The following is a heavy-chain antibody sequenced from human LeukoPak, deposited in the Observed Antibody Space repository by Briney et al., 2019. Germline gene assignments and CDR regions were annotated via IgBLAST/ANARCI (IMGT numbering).Heavy chain of an antibody. CDR1: GGSFSGYY. Sequence: SETLSLTCAVYGGSFSGYYWSWIRQPPGKGLEWIGEINHSGSTNYNPSLKSRVAISVDTSKNQFSLKLSSVTAADTAVYYCAFWQRGFDAFDVWGQGTMVTVSS. CDR3: AFWQRGFDAFDV. CDR2: INHSGST. J-gene: IGHJ3*01. V-gene: IGHV4-34*01. D-gene: IGHD1-26*01.